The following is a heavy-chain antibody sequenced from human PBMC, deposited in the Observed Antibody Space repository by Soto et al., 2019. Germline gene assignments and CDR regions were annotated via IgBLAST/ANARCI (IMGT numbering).Heavy chain of an antibody. CDR1: GYTFTSYD. CDR3: ARGVWLGYSSSSWYWFDP. CDR2: MNPNSGNT. D-gene: IGHD6-6*01. Sequence: ASVKVSCKASGYTFTSYDINWVRQATGQGLEWMGWMNPNSGNTGYAQKFQGRVTMTRNTSISTAYMELSSLRSEDTAVYYCARGVWLGYSSSSWYWFDPWGQGTLVTVSS. J-gene: IGHJ5*02. V-gene: IGHV1-8*01.